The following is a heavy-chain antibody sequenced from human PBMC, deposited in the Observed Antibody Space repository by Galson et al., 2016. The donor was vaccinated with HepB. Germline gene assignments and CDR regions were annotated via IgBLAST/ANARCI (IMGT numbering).Heavy chain of an antibody. J-gene: IGHJ4*02. CDR2: IYSSGFT. D-gene: IGHD3-10*01. Sequence: SLRLSCAASGFTVSSDYMSWVRRAPGKGLEWVSIIYSSGFTYYADSVKGRFAISRDNSQNTLYLQMNSLRAEDTAVYYCATVPGSWYFDYWGQGTLVTVSS. V-gene: IGHV3-66*02. CDR3: ATVPGSWYFDY. CDR1: GFTVSSDY.